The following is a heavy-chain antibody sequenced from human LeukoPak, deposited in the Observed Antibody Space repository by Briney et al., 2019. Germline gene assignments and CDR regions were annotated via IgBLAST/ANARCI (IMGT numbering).Heavy chain of an antibody. V-gene: IGHV3-7*01. CDR1: GFTISTNW. CDR2: IKLDGSEK. J-gene: IGHJ3*02. Sequence: GGSLRLSCVACGFTISTNWMSWVRQAPGKGLEWVANIKLDGSEKYYVASVKGRFAISRYNATNSLFIQMNSLRAEDTDVYYCARVAPYYDFWSGYENAFDIWGQGTMVTVSS. D-gene: IGHD3-3*01. CDR3: ARVAPYYDFWSGYENAFDI.